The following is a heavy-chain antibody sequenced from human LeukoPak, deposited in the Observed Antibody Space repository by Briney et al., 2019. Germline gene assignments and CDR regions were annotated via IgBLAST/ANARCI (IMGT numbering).Heavy chain of an antibody. D-gene: IGHD3-22*01. J-gene: IGHJ4*02. CDR1: GGSISSYY. Sequence: PSETLSLTCTVSGGSISSYYWSWIRQSAGKGLEWIGRFHTSGSTNYNPSLKSRVTMSVDTSKNQFSLKLSSVTAADTAVYYCARGSYYYYYDSSGYEGTGFDYWGQGTLVTVSS. CDR3: ARGSYYYYYDSSGYEGTGFDY. CDR2: FHTSGST. V-gene: IGHV4-4*07.